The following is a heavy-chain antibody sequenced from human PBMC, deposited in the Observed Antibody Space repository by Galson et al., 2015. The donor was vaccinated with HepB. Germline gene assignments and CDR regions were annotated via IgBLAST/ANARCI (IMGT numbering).Heavy chain of an antibody. CDR1: GGTFSSYA. CDR3: AGGGDSGFFDY. J-gene: IGHJ4*02. V-gene: IGHV1-69*06. Sequence: SVKVSCKASGGTFSSYAISWVRQAPGQGLEWMGGIIPIFGTANYAQKFQGRVPITADKSTSTAYMELSSLRSEDTAVYYCAGGGDSGFFDYWGQGTLVTVSS. CDR2: IIPIFGTA. D-gene: IGHD6-19*01.